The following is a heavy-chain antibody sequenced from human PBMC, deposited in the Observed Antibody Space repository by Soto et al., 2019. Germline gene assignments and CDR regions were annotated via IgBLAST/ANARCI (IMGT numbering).Heavy chain of an antibody. Sequence: ASVKVSCKVSGYTLTELSMHWVRQAPGKGLEWMGGFDPEDGETIYAQKFQGRVTMTEDTSTDTAYMELSSLRSEDTAVYYCATSYCSGSCSDGMDVWGQGTTVTVSS. D-gene: IGHD2-15*01. CDR3: ATSYCSGSCSDGMDV. CDR1: GYTLTELS. V-gene: IGHV1-24*01. J-gene: IGHJ6*02. CDR2: FDPEDGET.